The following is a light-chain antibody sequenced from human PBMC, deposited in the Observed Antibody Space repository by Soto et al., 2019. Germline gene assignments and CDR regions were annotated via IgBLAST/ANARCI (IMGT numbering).Light chain of an antibody. V-gene: IGKV3-15*01. CDR3: QQYNNWPWT. Sequence: EIVMTQSPATLSVSPGERATLSCRASQSVSSNLAWYQQKPGQAPMLLIYGASTRATGIPARFSGSGSGTEFTLTISSLQSEDFAVYYCQQYNNWPWTVGQGTKVDIK. CDR2: GAS. CDR1: QSVSSN. J-gene: IGKJ1*01.